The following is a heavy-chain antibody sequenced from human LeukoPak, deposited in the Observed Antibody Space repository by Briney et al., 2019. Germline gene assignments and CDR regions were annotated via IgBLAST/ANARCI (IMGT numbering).Heavy chain of an antibody. V-gene: IGHV1-69*13. D-gene: IGHD1-14*01. Sequence: EASVKVSCKASGGTFSSYAISWVRQAPGQGLEWMGGIIPIFGTANYAQKFQGRVTITADESTSTAYMELSSLRSEDTAVYYCAGVGIPSYYYYMDVWGKGTTVTVSS. CDR3: AGVGIPSYYYYMDV. J-gene: IGHJ6*03. CDR1: GGTFSSYA. CDR2: IIPIFGTA.